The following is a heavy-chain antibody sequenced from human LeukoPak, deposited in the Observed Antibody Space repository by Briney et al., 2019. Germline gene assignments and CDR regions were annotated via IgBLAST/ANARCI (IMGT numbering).Heavy chain of an antibody. V-gene: IGHV6-1*01. CDR1: GDSVSSNSAA. J-gene: IGHJ5*02. CDR2: TYYRSKWYN. Sequence: SQTLSLTCAISGDSVSSNSAAWNWIRQSPSRGLEWLGRTYYRSKWYNDYAVSVKSRITINPDTSKSQFSLQLNSVTPEDTAVYYCARDRYDYVWGSYRLNWFDPWGQGTLVTVSS. CDR3: ARDRYDYVWGSYRLNWFDP. D-gene: IGHD3-16*02.